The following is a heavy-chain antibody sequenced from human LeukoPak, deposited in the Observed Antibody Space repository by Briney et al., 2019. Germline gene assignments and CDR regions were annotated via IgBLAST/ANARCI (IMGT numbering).Heavy chain of an antibody. CDR2: VYSSGST. Sequence: SETLSLTCTVSGGSISSYYWSWTRQPPGKGLEWIGYVYSSGSTNYNPSLKSRVTISVDTSKNQFSPKLPSVTAADTAVYYCARVAGSSWYSFDYWGQGTLVTVSS. V-gene: IGHV4-59*01. CDR3: ARVAGSSWYSFDY. D-gene: IGHD6-13*01. J-gene: IGHJ4*02. CDR1: GGSISSYY.